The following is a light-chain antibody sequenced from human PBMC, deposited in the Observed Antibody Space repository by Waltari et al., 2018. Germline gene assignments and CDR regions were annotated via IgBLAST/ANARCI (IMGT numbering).Light chain of an antibody. CDR3: QQRSNWPPWT. J-gene: IGKJ1*01. CDR2: DAP. Sequence: EIVLTQSPATLSLSPGERATLSCRASQSVSSYLAWYQQKPGQAPRLLIYDAPNSATGIPARFSGSGSGTDFTLTISSLGPEDFAVYYCQQRSNWPPWTFGQGTKVEIK. V-gene: IGKV3-11*01. CDR1: QSVSSY.